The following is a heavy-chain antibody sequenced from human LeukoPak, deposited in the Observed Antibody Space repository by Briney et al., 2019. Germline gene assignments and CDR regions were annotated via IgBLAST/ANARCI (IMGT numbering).Heavy chain of an antibody. CDR3: ARGDYDKYGMDV. V-gene: IGHV3-11*01. J-gene: IGHJ6*02. CDR1: GFTFSNYY. CDR2: ISSSGTTM. Sequence: PGGSLRLSCAASGFTFSNYYMSWIRKAPGKGLEWFSYISSSGTTMYYADSVKGRFIISRDNAKNSLFLQMNSLRAEDTAVYYCARGDYDKYGMDVWGQGTTVTVSS.